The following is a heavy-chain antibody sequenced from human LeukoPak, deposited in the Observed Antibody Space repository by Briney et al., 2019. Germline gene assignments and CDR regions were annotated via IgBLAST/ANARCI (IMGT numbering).Heavy chain of an antibody. J-gene: IGHJ4*02. CDR3: AKGSYYDSSGSFYFDY. V-gene: IGHV3-23*01. CDR2: ISGSGDNT. CDR1: GFTFSSYA. D-gene: IGHD3-22*01. Sequence: GGALRLSCAASGFTFSSYAMSWVRQAPGKGLEWVSGISGSGDNTYYADSVKGRFTISRDNSKNTLYVQVNSLGTEDTAAYYCAKGSYYDSSGSFYFDYWGQGTLVTVSS.